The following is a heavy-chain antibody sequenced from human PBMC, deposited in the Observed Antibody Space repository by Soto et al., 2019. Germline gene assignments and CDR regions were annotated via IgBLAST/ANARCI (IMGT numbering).Heavy chain of an antibody. D-gene: IGHD5-12*01. V-gene: IGHV2-5*02. J-gene: IGHJ4*02. Sequence: QITLKESGPTLVKPTQPLTLTCTFSGFSLSTSGVGVGWIRQPPGKALEWLALIYWDDDKRYSPSLKSRLTITKDTSQHQVVLTVTNMDPVDTATFFCAHAYGGYDKFDYWGQGTLVTVSS. CDR2: IYWDDDK. CDR1: GFSLSTSGVG. CDR3: AHAYGGYDKFDY.